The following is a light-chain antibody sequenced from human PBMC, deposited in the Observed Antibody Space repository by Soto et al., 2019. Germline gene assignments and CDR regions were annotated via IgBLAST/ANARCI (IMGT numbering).Light chain of an antibody. J-gene: IGKJ2*01. V-gene: IGKV3-20*01. CDR3: QQYGGSPYT. CDR2: GAS. Sequence: EIVLTQSPGTLSLSPGERATLSCRASQSVRSNYLAWYQQKPGQAPRLLIYGASSRATGIPDRFSGTGSGTDFTLTISRLEPEEFAVYYCQQYGGSPYTFGQGTNLELK. CDR1: QSVRSNY.